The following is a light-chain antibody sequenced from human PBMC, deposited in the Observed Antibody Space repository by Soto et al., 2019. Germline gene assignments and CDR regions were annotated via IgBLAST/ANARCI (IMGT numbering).Light chain of an antibody. CDR3: QQYGSSRT. CDR1: QSVGSSY. J-gene: IGKJ1*01. Sequence: EIVLTQSPGTLSLSPGERATLSFRASQSVGSSYLAWYQQKPGQAPRLLIYGASSRATGIPDRFSGSGSGTDFTLTISRLEPEDFAVYYCQQYGSSRTFGQGTKVDI. CDR2: GAS. V-gene: IGKV3-20*01.